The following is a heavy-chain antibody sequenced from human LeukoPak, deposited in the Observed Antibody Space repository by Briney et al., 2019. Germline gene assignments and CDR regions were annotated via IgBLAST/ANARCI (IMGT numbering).Heavy chain of an antibody. V-gene: IGHV3-21*01. CDR1: GFTFSSYS. J-gene: IGHJ4*02. D-gene: IGHD6-19*01. CDR3: ARGGAVAPKFNFDY. CDR2: ISSSSYI. Sequence: GSLRLSCAASGFTFSSYSMNWVRQAPGKGLEWVSSISSSSYIYYADSVKGRFTISRDNAKNSLYLQMNSLRAEDTAVYYCARGGAVAPKFNFDYWGQGTLVTVSS.